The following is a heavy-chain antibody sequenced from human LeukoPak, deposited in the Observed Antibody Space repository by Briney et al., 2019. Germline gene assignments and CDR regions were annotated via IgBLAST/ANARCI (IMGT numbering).Heavy chain of an antibody. CDR2: IWYDGSNK. Sequence: GGSLRLSCAASGFTFSTYGMHWVRQAPGKGLEWVAVIWYDGSNKYYADFVKGRFTISRDNSKSTLYLQMNSLRAEDTAVYFCGRDSRGDILTGYYGMAVWGQGTTVTVFS. CDR3: GRDSRGDILTGYYGMAV. V-gene: IGHV3-33*01. D-gene: IGHD3-9*01. J-gene: IGHJ6*02. CDR1: GFTFSTYG.